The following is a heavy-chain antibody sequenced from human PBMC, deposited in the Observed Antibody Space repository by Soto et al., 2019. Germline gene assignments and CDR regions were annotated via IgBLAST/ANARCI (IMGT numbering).Heavy chain of an antibody. CDR2: IWSDGGKT. D-gene: IGHD6-13*01. CDR1: GFTFRNYG. CDR3: VRWGIAELGGSDY. Sequence: QVQLVESGGGVVQPGRSLRLSCAASGFTFRNYGMHWVRQAPGKGLEWVALIWSDGGKTYYADSVKGRFIISRDNSKNRVYLEMNSLRAEDTAVYYCVRWGIAELGGSDYWGQGTLVTVSS. V-gene: IGHV3-33*01. J-gene: IGHJ4*02.